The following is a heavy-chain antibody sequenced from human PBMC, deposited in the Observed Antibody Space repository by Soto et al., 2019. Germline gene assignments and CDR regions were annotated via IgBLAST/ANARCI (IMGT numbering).Heavy chain of an antibody. CDR1: GDSVSSNSAA. Sequence: QSQTLSLPCAISGDSVSSNSAAWNWIRQSPSRGLEWLGRTYYRSKWYNDYAVSVKSRITINSDTSKNQFSLQLNSVTPEDTAVYYCARVPRSRSVYYFDYWGQGTLVTVSS. J-gene: IGHJ4*02. D-gene: IGHD1-26*01. CDR2: TYYRSKWYN. V-gene: IGHV6-1*01. CDR3: ARVPRSRSVYYFDY.